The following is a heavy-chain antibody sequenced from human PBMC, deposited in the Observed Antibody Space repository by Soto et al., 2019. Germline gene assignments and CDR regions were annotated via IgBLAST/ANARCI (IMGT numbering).Heavy chain of an antibody. CDR3: AREGDKVSIHYYYGMDV. V-gene: IGHV6-1*01. D-gene: IGHD3-3*02. J-gene: IGHJ6*02. CDR2: TYYRSKWYN. CDR1: GDSVSSNSAA. Sequence: KQSQTLSLTCAISGDSVSSNSAAWNWIRQSPSRGLEWLGRTYYRSKWYNDYAVSVKSRITINPDTSKNQFSLQLNSVTPEDTAVYYCAREGDKVSIHYYYGMDVWGQGTTVTVSS.